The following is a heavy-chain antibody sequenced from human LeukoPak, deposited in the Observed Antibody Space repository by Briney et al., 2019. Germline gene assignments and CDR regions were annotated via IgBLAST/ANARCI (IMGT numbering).Heavy chain of an antibody. CDR3: ARDQGGVGGMAFYS. D-gene: IGHD2-15*01. Sequence: GGSLRLSCAASGSTFSKYWMSGVRQAPGKGLEWVANIKQDGSAKFYVDSVKGRFTISRDNAKNSLYLQMNSLRAEDTAIYYCARDQGGVGGMAFYSWGHGGPGTVSS. CDR2: IKQDGSAK. CDR1: GSTFSKYW. J-gene: IGHJ4*03. V-gene: IGHV3-7*04.